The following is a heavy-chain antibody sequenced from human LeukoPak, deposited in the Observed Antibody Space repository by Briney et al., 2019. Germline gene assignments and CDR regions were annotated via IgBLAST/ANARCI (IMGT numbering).Heavy chain of an antibody. CDR2: IRYDGSNK. CDR3: ANSLPKYYDFWSGYYGHFDY. J-gene: IGHJ4*02. V-gene: IGHV3-30*02. D-gene: IGHD3-3*01. CDR1: GFTFSSYG. Sequence: GGSLRLSCAASGFTFSSYGMHWVRQAPGKGLEWVALIRYDGSNKYYADSVKGRFTISRDNSKNTLYLQMNSLRAEGTAVYYCANSLPKYYDFWSGYYGHFDYWGQGTLVTVSS.